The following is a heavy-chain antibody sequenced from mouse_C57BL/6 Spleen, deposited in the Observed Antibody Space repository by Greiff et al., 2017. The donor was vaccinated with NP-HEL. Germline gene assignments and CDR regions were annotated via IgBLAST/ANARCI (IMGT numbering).Heavy chain of an antibody. CDR1: GFSLTSYG. Sequence: QVTLKESGPGLVQPSQSLSITCTVSGFSLTSYGVHWVRQPPGKGLEWLGVIWSGGSTDYNAAFISRLSISKDNSKSQVFFKMNSLQADDTAIYYCAKGNYGHYAMDYWGQGTSVTVSS. J-gene: IGHJ4*01. CDR3: AKGNYGHYAMDY. CDR2: IWSGGST. D-gene: IGHD1-1*01. V-gene: IGHV2-4*01.